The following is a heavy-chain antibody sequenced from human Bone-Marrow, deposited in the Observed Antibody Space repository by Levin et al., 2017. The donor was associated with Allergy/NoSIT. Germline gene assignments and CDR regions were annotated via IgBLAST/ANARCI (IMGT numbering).Heavy chain of an antibody. V-gene: IGHV1-2*06. D-gene: IGHD3-3*01. CDR1: GYTFTGYY. CDR2: INPNSGGT. CDR3: ARNQPNYECWSGGEKNTVPSYYGMDV. J-gene: IGHJ6*02. Sequence: GESLKISCKASGYTFTGYYMHWVRQAPGQGLEWMGRINPNSGGTNYAQTFQGRVTMTRDTSISTAYMELSRLGSDGPAVYYCARNQPNYECWSGGEKNTVPSYYGMDVWGQGTTVTVSS.